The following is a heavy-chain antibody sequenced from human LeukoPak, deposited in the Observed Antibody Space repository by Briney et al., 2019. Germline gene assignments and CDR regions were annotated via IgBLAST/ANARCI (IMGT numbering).Heavy chain of an antibody. D-gene: IGHD3-3*01. V-gene: IGHV4-30-2*01. CDR2: IYHSGST. CDR3: ARGGSFWSGYYFDY. CDR1: GGSISSGGYS. Sequence: SETLSLTCAVSGGSISSGGYSWSWIRQPPGKGLEWIGYIYHSGSTYYNPSLKSRVTISVDRSKNQFSLKLSSVTAADTAVYYCARGGSFWSGYYFDYWGQGTLVTASS. J-gene: IGHJ4*02.